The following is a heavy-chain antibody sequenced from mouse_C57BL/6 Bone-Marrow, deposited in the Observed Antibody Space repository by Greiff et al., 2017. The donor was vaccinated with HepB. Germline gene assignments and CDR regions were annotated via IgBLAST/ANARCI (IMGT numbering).Heavy chain of an antibody. D-gene: IGHD1-2*01. CDR3: ARAGGRRRFAY. CDR2: IYIGNGYT. V-gene: IGHV1-58*01. CDR1: GYTFPSSG. J-gene: IGHJ3*01. Sequence: VQLPQSGAELVRPGSSVKISCKTSGYTFPSSGINWVKQRPGQGLAWIGYIYIGNGYTESNEKFKGKATLPSATSSSTAYMQLSSLTSEDSAIYYCARAGGRRRFAYWGQGTLVTVSA.